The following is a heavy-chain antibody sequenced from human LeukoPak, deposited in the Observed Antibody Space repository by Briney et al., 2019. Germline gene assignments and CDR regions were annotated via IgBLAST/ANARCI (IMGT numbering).Heavy chain of an antibody. V-gene: IGHV3-48*03. CDR2: ISSSGSTI. D-gene: IGHD6-19*01. CDR1: GCTFSSYE. J-gene: IGHJ3*02. CDR3: ARAEGYSSGWYTGAFDI. Sequence: GGSLRLSCAASGCTFSSYEMNWVRQAPGKGLEWVSYISSSGSTIYYADSVKGRFTISRDNAKNSLYLQMNSLRAEDTAVYYCARAEGYSSGWYTGAFDIWGQGTMVTVSS.